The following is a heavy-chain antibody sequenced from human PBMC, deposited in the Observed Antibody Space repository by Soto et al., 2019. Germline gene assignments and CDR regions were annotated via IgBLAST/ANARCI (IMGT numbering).Heavy chain of an antibody. CDR2: IIPIFGTA. J-gene: IGHJ2*01. V-gene: IGHV1-69*12. CDR3: ARVPPYSSGWYPRGWYFDL. CDR1: GGTFSSYA. D-gene: IGHD6-19*01. Sequence: QVQLVQSGAEVKKPGSSVKVSCKASGGTFSSYAISWVRQAPGQGLEWMGGIIPIFGTANYAQKFQGRVTITADESTSTAYMELSSLRSEDTAVYYRARVPPYSSGWYPRGWYFDLWGRGTLVTVSS.